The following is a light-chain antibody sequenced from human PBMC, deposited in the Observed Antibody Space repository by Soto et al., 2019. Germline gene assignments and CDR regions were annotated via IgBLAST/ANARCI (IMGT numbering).Light chain of an antibody. J-gene: IGKJ2*01. V-gene: IGKV4-1*01. CDR3: PQYYNTPYT. CDR2: WAS. CDR1: QTVLYSSNNKNY. Sequence: DIVMTQSPDSLAVSLGERATINCKSSQTVLYSSNNKNYLVWYQQKPGQPPKLLISWASTRESGVPDRFSGSGSGTDFTLTISSLQAEDVAVYYCPQYYNTPYTFGQGTKLEIK.